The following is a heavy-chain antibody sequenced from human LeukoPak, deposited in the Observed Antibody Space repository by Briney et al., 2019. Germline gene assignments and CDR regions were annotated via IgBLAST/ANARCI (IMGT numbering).Heavy chain of an antibody. CDR3: ARKSSHFDSSGYFDY. CDR1: SFTFSSYA. CDR2: LGGNSGYT. Sequence: PGGSLTLSCAASSFTFSSYAMVWVRQAPGKGLEWVSDLGGNSGYTYYADSVKGRFTVSRDNSKNTLSLQMNSLRAEDTAVYYCARKSSHFDSSGYFDYWGQGTLLTVSS. J-gene: IGHJ4*02. V-gene: IGHV3-23*01. D-gene: IGHD3-22*01.